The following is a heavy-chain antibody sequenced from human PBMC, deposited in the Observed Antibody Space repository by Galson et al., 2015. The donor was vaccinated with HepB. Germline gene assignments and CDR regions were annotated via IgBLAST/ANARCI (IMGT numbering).Heavy chain of an antibody. CDR2: ISSSSSYI. CDR3: AREADYDSSGYYYFDY. Sequence: SLRLSCAASGFTFSSYSMNWVRQAPGKGLEWVSSISSSSSYIYYADSVKGRFTISRDNAKNSLYLQMNSLRAEDTAVYYCAREADYDSSGYYYFDYWGQGTLVTVSS. J-gene: IGHJ4*02. D-gene: IGHD3-22*01. CDR1: GFTFSSYS. V-gene: IGHV3-21*01.